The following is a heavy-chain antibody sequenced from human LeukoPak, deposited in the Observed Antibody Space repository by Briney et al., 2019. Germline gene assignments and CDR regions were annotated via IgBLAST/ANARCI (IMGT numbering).Heavy chain of an antibody. CDR2: IYYSGNT. CDR3: ARHATVTSFTFAH. V-gene: IGHV4-39*01. Sequence: SETLSLTCTVSGGSISSSSYYWGWIRQPPGKGLEWIGSIYYSGNTYYNPALKSRVTISVDTSKNQFSLELNSVTAAVTAVYYCARHATVTSFTFAHWGQGTLVTVSS. J-gene: IGHJ4*02. CDR1: GGSISSSSYY. D-gene: IGHD4-17*01.